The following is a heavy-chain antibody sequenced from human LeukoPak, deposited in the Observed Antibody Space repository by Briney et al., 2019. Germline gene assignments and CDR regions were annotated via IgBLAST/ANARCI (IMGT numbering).Heavy chain of an antibody. V-gene: IGHV1-46*01. J-gene: IGHJ4*02. CDR2: INPSGGST. Sequence: ASAKVSCKSSGYTFTSYYMHWVRQAPGQGLEWMGIINPSGGSTTYAQKFQGRVAMNRDTSASTVYMELSSLRSEDTAVYYCARGGGDPLYWGQGTLVTVSS. CDR1: GYTFTSYY. CDR3: ARGGGDPLY. D-gene: IGHD2-21*02.